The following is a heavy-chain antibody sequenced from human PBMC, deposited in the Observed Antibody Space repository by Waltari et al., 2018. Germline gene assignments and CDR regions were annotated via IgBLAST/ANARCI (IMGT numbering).Heavy chain of an antibody. CDR1: GYTFTSYD. CDR3: ARGLHMVRGVIFGY. V-gene: IGHV1-8*03. D-gene: IGHD3-10*01. J-gene: IGHJ4*02. Sequence: QVQLVQSGAEVKKPGASVKVSCKASGYTFTSYDINWVRPATGQGLEWMGWMNPNSGNTGYAQKFQGRVTITRNTSISTAYMELSSLRSEDTAVYYCARGLHMVRGVIFGYWGQGTLVTVSS. CDR2: MNPNSGNT.